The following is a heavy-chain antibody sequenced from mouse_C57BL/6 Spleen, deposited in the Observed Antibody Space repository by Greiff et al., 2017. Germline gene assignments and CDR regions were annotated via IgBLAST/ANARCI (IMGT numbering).Heavy chain of an antibody. J-gene: IGHJ4*01. CDR2: ISSGSSTI. Sequence: EVMLVESGGGLVKPGGSLKLSCAASGFTFSDYGMHWVRQAPEKGLEWVAYISSGSSTIYYADTVKGRFTISRDKAKNTLFLQMTSLRSEDTAMYYCARRVPNSYAMDYWGQGTSVTVSS. V-gene: IGHV5-17*01. D-gene: IGHD4-1*02. CDR3: ARRVPNSYAMDY. CDR1: GFTFSDYG.